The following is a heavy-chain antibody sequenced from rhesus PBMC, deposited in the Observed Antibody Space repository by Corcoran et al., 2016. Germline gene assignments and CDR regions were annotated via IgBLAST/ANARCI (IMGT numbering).Heavy chain of an antibody. CDR1: GFTFSSYG. V-gene: IGHV3S5*01. CDR2: ISNGGGST. CDR3: AKDRDAFDF. J-gene: IGHJ3*01. Sequence: EVQLVESGGGLVQPGGSLRLSCAASGFTFSSYGMSWVRQAPGKGLDWISYISNGGGSTYYADSVKGRFPISRDNSKNTLSLQMNSLRAEDTAVYYCAKDRDAFDFWGQGLRVTVSS.